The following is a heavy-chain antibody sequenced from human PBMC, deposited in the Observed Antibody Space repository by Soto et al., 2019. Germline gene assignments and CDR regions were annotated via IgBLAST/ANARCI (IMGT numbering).Heavy chain of an antibody. J-gene: IGHJ3*02. CDR1: GYTFTSYG. CDR2: ISAYNGNT. CDR3: ARIRDVYCSGGSCYFDHDAFDI. D-gene: IGHD2-15*01. V-gene: IGHV1-18*01. Sequence: ASVKVSCKASGYTFTSYGISWVRQAPGQGLEWMGWISAYNGNTNYAQKLQGRVTMTTDTSTSTAYMELRSLRSDDTAVYYCARIRDVYCSGGSCYFDHDAFDIWGQGTMVTVSS.